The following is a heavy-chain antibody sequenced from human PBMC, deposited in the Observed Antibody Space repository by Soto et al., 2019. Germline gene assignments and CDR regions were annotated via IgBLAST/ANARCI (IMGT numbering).Heavy chain of an antibody. Sequence: SETLSLTCTVSGGSISSSSYYWGWIRQPPGKGLGWIGSIYYSGSTYYNPSLKSRVTISVDTSKNQFSLKLSSVTAADTAVYYCARATVLFAFDYWGQGTLVTVSS. CDR2: IYYSGST. V-gene: IGHV4-39*01. J-gene: IGHJ4*02. CDR1: GGSISSSSYY. CDR3: ARATVLFAFDY. D-gene: IGHD2-21*01.